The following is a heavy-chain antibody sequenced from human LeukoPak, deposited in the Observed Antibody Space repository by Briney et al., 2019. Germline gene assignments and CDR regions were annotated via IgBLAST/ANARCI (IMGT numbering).Heavy chain of an antibody. CDR3: ARGDIVATPVSFDY. D-gene: IGHD5-12*01. J-gene: IGHJ4*02. V-gene: IGHV3-7*01. Sequence: PGGSLRLSCAASGFTFSSYWMSWVRQAPGKGLEWVANIKQDGSEKYYVDSMKGRFTISRDNAKNSLYLQMNSLRAEDTAVYYCARGDIVATPVSFDYWGQGTLVTVSS. CDR2: IKQDGSEK. CDR1: GFTFSSYW.